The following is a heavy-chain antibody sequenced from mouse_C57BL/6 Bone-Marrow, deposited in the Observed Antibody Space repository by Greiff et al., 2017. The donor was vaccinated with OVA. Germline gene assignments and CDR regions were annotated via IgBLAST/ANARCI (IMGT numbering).Heavy chain of an antibody. CDR1: GYTFTDYY. V-gene: IGHV1-76*01. CDR3: AREGGLRWYFDV. J-gene: IGHJ1*03. CDR2: IYPGSGNT. Sequence: QVQLKQSGAELVRPGASVKLSCKASGYTFTDYYINWVKQRPGQGLEWIARIYPGSGNTYYNEKFKGKATLTAEKSSSTAYMQLSSLTSEDSAVYFCAREGGLRWYFDVWGTGTTVTVSS. D-gene: IGHD3-2*02.